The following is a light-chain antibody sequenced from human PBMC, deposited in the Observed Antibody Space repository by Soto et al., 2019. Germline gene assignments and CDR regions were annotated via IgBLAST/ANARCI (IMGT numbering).Light chain of an antibody. CDR2: AAS. J-gene: IGKJ4*01. CDR3: QQYGSAPLT. V-gene: IGKV3-20*01. CDR1: QSVSRSY. Sequence: EIVLTQSPGTLSLSPGERATLFCRASQSVSRSYLAWYQQKPGQAPSLLIFAASSRAAGIPNRFSGVGSGTDFTLTSSRLEPEDLAVYYCQQYGSAPLTVGGGTKVEIK.